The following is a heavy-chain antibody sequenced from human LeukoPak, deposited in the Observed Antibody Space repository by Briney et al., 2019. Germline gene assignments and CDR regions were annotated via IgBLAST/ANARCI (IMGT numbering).Heavy chain of an antibody. V-gene: IGHV3-48*03. CDR3: ARGFYYYDSSGYYFDY. CDR2: ISSSGSTI. CDR1: GFTVSSNY. Sequence: GGSLRLSCAASGFTVSSNYMTWVRQAPGKGLEWVSYISSSGSTIYYADSVKGRFTISRDNAKNSLYLQMNSLRAEDTAVYYCARGFYYYDSSGYYFDYWGQGTLVTVSS. D-gene: IGHD3-22*01. J-gene: IGHJ4*02.